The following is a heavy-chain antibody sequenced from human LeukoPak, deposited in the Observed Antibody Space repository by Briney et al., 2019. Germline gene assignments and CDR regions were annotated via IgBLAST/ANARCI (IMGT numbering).Heavy chain of an antibody. CDR3: ARATSITMVRGVIRGFDP. CDR1: GYTFTSYG. Sequence: ASVKVSCKASGYTFTSYGISWVRQAPGQGLEWMGWISAYNGNTNYAQKLQGRVTMTTDTSTSTAYMELRSLRSDDTAVNYCARATSITMVRGVIRGFDPWGQGTLVTVSS. CDR2: ISAYNGNT. D-gene: IGHD3-10*01. J-gene: IGHJ5*02. V-gene: IGHV1-18*01.